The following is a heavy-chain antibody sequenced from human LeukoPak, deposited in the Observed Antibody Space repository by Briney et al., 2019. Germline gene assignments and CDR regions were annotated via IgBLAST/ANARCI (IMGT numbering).Heavy chain of an antibody. CDR2: ISRSGGSI. V-gene: IGHV3-21*01. CDR3: ARSLKVSAALDVFDI. J-gene: IGHJ3*02. Sequence: GGSLRLSCAASEFTFSSHSMNWVRQAPGKGLERVSSISRSGGSIYYADSLKGRFTISRDNAKNSPYLQMNSLRAEDTAVYFCARSLKVSAALDVFDIWGQGTMVTVSS. D-gene: IGHD2-2*01. CDR1: EFTFSSHS.